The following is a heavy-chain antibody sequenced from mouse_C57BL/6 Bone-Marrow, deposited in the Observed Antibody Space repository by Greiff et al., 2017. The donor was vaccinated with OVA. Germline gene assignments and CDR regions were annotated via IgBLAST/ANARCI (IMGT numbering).Heavy chain of an antibody. CDR3: TDHGYSAWFAY. CDR2: IDPENGDT. J-gene: IGHJ3*01. D-gene: IGHD2-3*01. Sequence: EVQLQQSGAELVRPGASVKLSCTASGYTFTDYYMHWVKQRPGQGLEWIGWIDPENGDTEYDSKFQGKATITADTSSTTAYLQLSSLTSEDSAVYYYTDHGYSAWFAYWGQGTRVTVTA. CDR1: GYTFTDYY. V-gene: IGHV14-4*01.